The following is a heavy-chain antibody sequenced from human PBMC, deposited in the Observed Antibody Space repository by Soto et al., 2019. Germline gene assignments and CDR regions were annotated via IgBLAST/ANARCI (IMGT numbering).Heavy chain of an antibody. J-gene: IGHJ6*02. CDR3: ASLKRDRVEPSYYSSGMDV. CDR2: INHSGST. Sequence: QVQLQQWGAGLLKPSETLSLTCAVYGGSFSGYYWSWIRQPPGKGLEWIVEINHSGSTNYNPSLNSRVTISVDTSMNQFSLKVMSVTAADTAVYYCASLKRDRVEPSYYSSGMDVWGQGTTVTVSS. D-gene: IGHD1-1*01. CDR1: GGSFSGYY. V-gene: IGHV4-34*01.